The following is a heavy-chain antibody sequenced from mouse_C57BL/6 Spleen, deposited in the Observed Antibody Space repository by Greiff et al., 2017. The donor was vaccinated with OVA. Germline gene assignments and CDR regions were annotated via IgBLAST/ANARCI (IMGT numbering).Heavy chain of an antibody. Sequence: QVQLKESGAELARPGASVKLSCKASGYTFTSYGISWVKQRTGQGLEWIGEIYPRSGNTYYNEKFKGKATLTADKSSSTAYMELRSLTSEDSAVYFCAREDGWAHWGQGTTLTVSS. CDR2: IYPRSGNT. J-gene: IGHJ2*01. V-gene: IGHV1-81*01. CDR3: AREDGWAH. CDR1: GYTFTSYG. D-gene: IGHD2-3*01.